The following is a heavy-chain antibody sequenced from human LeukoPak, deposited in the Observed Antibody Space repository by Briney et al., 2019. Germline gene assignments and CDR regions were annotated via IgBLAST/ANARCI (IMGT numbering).Heavy chain of an antibody. J-gene: IGHJ4*02. CDR1: GFTFSSFA. D-gene: IGHD6-13*01. CDR3: ARFYSYSSSWYLFDY. CDR2: ISGSGGST. Sequence: PGGSLRLSCAASGFTFSSFAMSWVRQAPGKGLEWVSTISGSGGSTYYADFVKGRFTISRDNSKNTLYLQMNSLRAEDTAVYYCARFYSYSSSWYLFDYWGQGTLVTVSS. V-gene: IGHV3-23*01.